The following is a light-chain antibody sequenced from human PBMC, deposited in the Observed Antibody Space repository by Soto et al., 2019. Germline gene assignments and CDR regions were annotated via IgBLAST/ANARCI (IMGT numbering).Light chain of an antibody. V-gene: IGKV1-39*01. CDR1: QSISSY. J-gene: IGKJ1*01. CDR3: QHYNSFSRT. CDR2: AAS. Sequence: DIQMTQSPSSLSASVGDRVTITCRASQSISSYLNWYQQKPGKAPKVLIYAASSLQSGVPSRFSGIGSGTDFTLTISSLRPEDFATYYCQHYNSFSRTFGQGTKVDIK.